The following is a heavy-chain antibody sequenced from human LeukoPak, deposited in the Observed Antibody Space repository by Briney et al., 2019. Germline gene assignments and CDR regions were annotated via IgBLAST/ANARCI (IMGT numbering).Heavy chain of an antibody. CDR2: INPNSGGT. V-gene: IGHV1-2*04. J-gene: IGHJ4*02. Sequence: GPSVKVSCKASGYTFTGYYMHWVRQAPGQGLEWMGWINPNSGGTNYAQKFQGWVTMTRDTSISTAYMELSRLRSDDTAVYYCARAYDSSGYRFDYWGQGTLVTVSS. CDR1: GYTFTGYY. CDR3: ARAYDSSGYRFDY. D-gene: IGHD3-22*01.